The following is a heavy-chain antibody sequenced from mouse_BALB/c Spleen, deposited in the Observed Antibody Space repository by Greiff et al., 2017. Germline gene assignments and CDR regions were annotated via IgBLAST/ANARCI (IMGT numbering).Heavy chain of an antibody. J-gene: IGHJ2*01. CDR1: GFSITSGYY. Sequence: EVKLQESGPGFVKPSQSLSLTCSVTGFSITSGYYWNWIRQFPGNKLEWMGYISYDGSNNYNPSLKNRISITRDTSKNQFFLKLNSMTTEDTATYYCARTDYGSGDYWGQGTTLTVSS. V-gene: IGHV3-6*02. D-gene: IGHD2-1*01. CDR2: ISYDGSN. CDR3: ARTDYGSGDY.